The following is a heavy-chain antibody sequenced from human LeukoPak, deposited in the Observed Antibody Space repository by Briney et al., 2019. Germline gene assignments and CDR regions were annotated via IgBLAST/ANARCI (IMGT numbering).Heavy chain of an antibody. Sequence: PSETLSLTCTVSGDSISSSLYYWVWIRQPPGKGLEWIGSVYYSGSTYYNPSLKSRVTISVDTSKNQFSLKLSSVTAADTAVYYCARHDYGDYGAHAFDIWGQGTMVTVSS. CDR1: GDSISSSLYY. V-gene: IGHV4-39*01. CDR3: ARHDYGDYGAHAFDI. D-gene: IGHD4-17*01. CDR2: VYYSGST. J-gene: IGHJ3*02.